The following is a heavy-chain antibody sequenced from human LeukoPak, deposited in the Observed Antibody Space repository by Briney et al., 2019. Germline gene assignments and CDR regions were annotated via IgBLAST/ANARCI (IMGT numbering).Heavy chain of an antibody. J-gene: IGHJ4*02. Sequence: GASVMVSCKASGGTFSSYVITWVRQAPGQGLEWMGRIIPMLDIQNYAQKFQGRVTITADKSTSTAYMELSSLRSEDTVVYYCASERGATQYFDYWGQGTLVTVSS. V-gene: IGHV1-69*04. CDR1: GGTFSSYV. CDR3: ASERGATQYFDY. CDR2: IIPMLDIQ. D-gene: IGHD3-10*01.